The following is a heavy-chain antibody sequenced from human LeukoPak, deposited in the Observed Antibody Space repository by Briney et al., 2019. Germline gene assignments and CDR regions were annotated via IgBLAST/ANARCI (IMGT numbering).Heavy chain of an antibody. CDR3: APDYGDYVGYYYYGMDV. Sequence: SVKVSCKASGGTFSSYAISWVRQAPGQGLEWMGRIIPILGIANYAQKFQGRVTITADKSTSTAYMELSSLRSEDTAVYYCAPDYGDYVGYYYYGMDVWGQGTTVTVSS. CDR1: GGTFSSYA. V-gene: IGHV1-69*04. CDR2: IIPILGIA. D-gene: IGHD4-17*01. J-gene: IGHJ6*02.